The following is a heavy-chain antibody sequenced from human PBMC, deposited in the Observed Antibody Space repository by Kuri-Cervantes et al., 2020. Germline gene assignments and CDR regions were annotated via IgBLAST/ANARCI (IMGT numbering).Heavy chain of an antibody. CDR3: AKGDYYDMSVKDGMDV. D-gene: IGHD3-22*01. Sequence: GESLKISCGASGFTFSNYWMSWVRQAPGKGLEWVSAISGGGGGTYYADSVKGRFAISRDNSKNTLYLQMNSLRAADTAVYYCAKGDYYDMSVKDGMDVWGQGTTVTVSS. CDR1: GFTFSNYW. J-gene: IGHJ6*02. V-gene: IGHV3-23*01. CDR2: ISGGGGGT.